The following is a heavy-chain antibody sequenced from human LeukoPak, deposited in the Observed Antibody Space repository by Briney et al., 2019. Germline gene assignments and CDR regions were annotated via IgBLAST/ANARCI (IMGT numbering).Heavy chain of an antibody. J-gene: IGHJ3*01. Sequence: GGSLRLSCAASGFTVSNNFMSGVRQAPGQGLDWVSLISGGGGTYYAASVKGRFTISRGNSENSLYLQMNSLRPEDTAAYYCARVVDSTRAFHVWGQGTLVIVSS. CDR1: GFTVSNNF. CDR3: ARVVDSTRAFHV. D-gene: IGHD2-21*01. CDR2: ISGGGGT. V-gene: IGHV3-66*01.